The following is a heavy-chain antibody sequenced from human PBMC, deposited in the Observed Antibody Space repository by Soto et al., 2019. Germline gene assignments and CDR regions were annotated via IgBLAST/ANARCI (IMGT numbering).Heavy chain of an antibody. Sequence: QITLNESGPTLVKPTQTLTLTCTFSGFSLSTRDVGVGWIRQPPGKALEWLGVIYWDDDKSYSPSLKSRLTITKDTSKNQVVLRMTKMVPVDTATYYCAHCRGGVASFWGQGTLVTVSS. CDR1: GFSLSTRDVG. V-gene: IGHV2-5*02. CDR2: IYWDDDK. D-gene: IGHD3-16*01. CDR3: AHCRGGVASF. J-gene: IGHJ4*02.